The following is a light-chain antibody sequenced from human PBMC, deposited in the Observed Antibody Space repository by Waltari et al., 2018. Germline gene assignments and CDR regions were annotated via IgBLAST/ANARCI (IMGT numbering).Light chain of an antibody. J-gene: IGKJ4*01. V-gene: IGKV4-1*01. CDR3: QQYYTSPLT. Sequence: DIVMTQSPDSLAVSLGERVTINRKSSQSVLNTSNNKNCLTWYQQKPGQPPKLLIYWASTRESGVPDRFSGSGSGTDFTLTITSLQAEDVAVYYCQQYYTSPLTFGGGTKVEIK. CDR1: QSVLNTSNNKNC. CDR2: WAS.